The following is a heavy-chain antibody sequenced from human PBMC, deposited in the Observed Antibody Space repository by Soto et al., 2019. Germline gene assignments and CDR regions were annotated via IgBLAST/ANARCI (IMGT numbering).Heavy chain of an antibody. D-gene: IGHD2-15*01. Sequence: SETLSLTCTVSGGSVSSGSYYWSWIRQPPGKGLEWIGYIYYSGSTNYNPSLKSRVTISVDTSKNQFSLKLSSVTAADTAVYYCARTPKGRYCSGGSCYGGWGQGTLVTVSS. CDR2: IYYSGST. CDR3: ARTPKGRYCSGGSCYGG. CDR1: GGSVSSGSYY. V-gene: IGHV4-61*01. J-gene: IGHJ4*02.